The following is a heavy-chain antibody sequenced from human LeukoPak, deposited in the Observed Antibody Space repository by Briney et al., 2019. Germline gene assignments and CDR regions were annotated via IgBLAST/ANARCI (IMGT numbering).Heavy chain of an antibody. J-gene: IGHJ4*02. D-gene: IGHD3-10*01. CDR2: IYHSGST. Sequence: SETLSLTCAVSGYSISSGYYWGWIRQPPGQGLEWIGSIYHSGSTYYNPSLKSRVTISVDTSKNQFSLKLSSVTAADTAVYYCARAMVRGVICYFDYWGQGTLVTVSS. CDR1: GYSISSGYY. V-gene: IGHV4-38-2*01. CDR3: ARAMVRGVICYFDY.